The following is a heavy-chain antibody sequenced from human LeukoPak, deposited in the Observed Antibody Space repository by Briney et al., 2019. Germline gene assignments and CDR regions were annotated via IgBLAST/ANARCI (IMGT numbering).Heavy chain of an antibody. V-gene: IGHV1-69*04. CDR1: GGTFSSHA. Sequence: ASVKVSCKASGGTFSSHAISWVRQAPGQGLEWMGRIIPILGIANYAQKFQGRVTITADKSTSTAYMELSSLRSEDTAVYYCAREALGYCSSTSCYPFDYWGQGTLVTVSS. D-gene: IGHD2-2*01. J-gene: IGHJ4*02. CDR3: AREALGYCSSTSCYPFDY. CDR2: IIPILGIA.